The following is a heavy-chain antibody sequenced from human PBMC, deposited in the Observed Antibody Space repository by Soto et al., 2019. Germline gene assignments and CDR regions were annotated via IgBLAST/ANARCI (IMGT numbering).Heavy chain of an antibody. J-gene: IGHJ6*02. CDR1: GYTFTGYY. D-gene: IGHD6-19*01. CDR3: ARDLGSPIAVAGTYYYYGMDV. CDR2: INPNSGGT. Sequence: AAVKVSCKACGYTFTGYYMHWVRQAPGQGLEWMGWINPNSGGTNYAQKFQGRVTMTRDTSISTAYMELSRLRSDDTAVYYCARDLGSPIAVAGTYYYYGMDVWGQGTTVTVSS. V-gene: IGHV1-2*02.